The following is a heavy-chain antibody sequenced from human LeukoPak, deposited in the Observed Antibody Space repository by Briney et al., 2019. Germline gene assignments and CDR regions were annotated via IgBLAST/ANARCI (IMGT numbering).Heavy chain of an antibody. V-gene: IGHV3-30*18. Sequence: PGRSLRLSCAASGFTFSRYGMHWVRQAPGKGLEWVAVISYDGSNKYSADSVKGRFTISRDNSKNTLYLQMNSLRAEDTAVYYCAKGRGVYDFWSGYYTFDYWGQGTLVTVSS. CDR2: ISYDGSNK. J-gene: IGHJ4*02. D-gene: IGHD3-3*01. CDR3: AKGRGVYDFWSGYYTFDY. CDR1: GFTFSRYG.